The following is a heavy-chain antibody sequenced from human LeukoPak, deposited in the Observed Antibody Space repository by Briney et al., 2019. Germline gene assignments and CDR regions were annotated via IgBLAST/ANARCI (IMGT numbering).Heavy chain of an antibody. CDR2: ISYDGSNK. V-gene: IGHV3-30*04. J-gene: IGHJ4*02. D-gene: IGHD6-13*01. CDR3: ARGQGHSSSSPFDY. CDR1: GFTFSSYA. Sequence: GSLRLSCAASGFTFSSYAMHWVRQAPGKGLEWVAVISYDGSNKYYADSVKGRFTISRDNSKNTLYVQMNSLRAEDTAVYYCARGQGHSSSSPFDYWGRGTLVTVSS.